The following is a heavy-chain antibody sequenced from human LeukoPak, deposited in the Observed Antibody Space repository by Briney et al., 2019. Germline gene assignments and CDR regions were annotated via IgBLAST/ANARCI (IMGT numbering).Heavy chain of an antibody. V-gene: IGHV4-34*01. Sequence: SETLSLTCAVYGGSFSGYYWSWIRQPPGKELEWIGEINHSGSTNYNPSLKSRVTISVDTSKKQFSLKLSSVTAGDTAVYYCARKFPRFYYGSGRPNYFDYWGQGTLVTVSS. J-gene: IGHJ4*02. CDR3: ARKFPRFYYGSGRPNYFDY. D-gene: IGHD3-10*01. CDR2: INHSGST. CDR1: GGSFSGYY.